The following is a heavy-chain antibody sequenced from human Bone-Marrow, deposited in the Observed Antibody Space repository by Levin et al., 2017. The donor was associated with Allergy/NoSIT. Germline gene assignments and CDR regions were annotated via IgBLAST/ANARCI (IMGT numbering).Heavy chain of an antibody. Sequence: RTGGSLRLSCAASGFTFSRYPMHWVRQAPGKGLEWVAAISSDGSDKYYVDSGKGRFTISRDNSKNTLYLQMNSLRPEDAAVYYCAKESNLYYCDSWGQGTLVIVSS. CDR2: ISSDGSDK. J-gene: IGHJ4*02. CDR1: GFTFSRYP. V-gene: IGHV3-30-3*01. CDR3: AKESNLYYCDS.